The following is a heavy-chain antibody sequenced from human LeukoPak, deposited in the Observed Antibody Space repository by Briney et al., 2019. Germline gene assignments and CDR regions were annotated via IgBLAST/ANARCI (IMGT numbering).Heavy chain of an antibody. CDR1: GGTFSSYA. J-gene: IGHJ6*02. V-gene: IGHV1-69*13. CDR2: IIPIFGTA. CDR3: ARDWAYRSYGMDV. D-gene: IGHD5-18*01. Sequence: SVKVSCKASGGTFSSYAISWVRQAPGQGLEWMGGIIPIFGTANYAQKFQGRVTITADESTSTAYMELSSLRSEDTAVYYCARDWAYRSYGMDVWGQGTTVTVSS.